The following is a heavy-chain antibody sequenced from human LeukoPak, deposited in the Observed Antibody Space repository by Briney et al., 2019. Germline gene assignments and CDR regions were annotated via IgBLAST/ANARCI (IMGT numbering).Heavy chain of an antibody. CDR2: ISGSAGST. CDR3: AKVDGVRAAPGRGRVAS. CDR1: GSAFSSYV. V-gene: IGHV3-23*01. J-gene: IGHJ4*02. D-gene: IGHD6-13*01. Sequence: PGGSLRLSCAASGSAFSSYVMTWVRQAPGKGLEWVSGISGSAGSTYDADSVKGRFTVSRDNSKSTLYLQLNSLRVEDTAVYYCAKVDGVRAAPGRGRVASWGQGTLVTVSS.